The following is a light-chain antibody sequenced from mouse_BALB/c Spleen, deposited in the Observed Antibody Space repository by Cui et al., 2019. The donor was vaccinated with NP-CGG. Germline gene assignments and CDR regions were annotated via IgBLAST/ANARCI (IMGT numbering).Light chain of an antibody. CDR3: ALWYSNHWV. V-gene: IGLV1*01. J-gene: IGLJ1*01. Sequence: QAVVTHESALTTSPGETVTLTCRSSTGAVTPSNYANWVQEKPDHLFTGLIGGTNNRAPGVPARFSGSLIADKAALTITGAQTEDEAIYFCALWYSNHWVFGGGTKLTVL. CDR1: TGAVTPSNY. CDR2: GTN.